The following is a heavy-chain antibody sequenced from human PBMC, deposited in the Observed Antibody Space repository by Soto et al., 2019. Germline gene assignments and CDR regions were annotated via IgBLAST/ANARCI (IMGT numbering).Heavy chain of an antibody. Sequence: EVQLVESGGGLVQPGGSLRLSCAASGFTFGSHWLHWVRHAPGQGLVYVSRISSGGTTTNYAESVKGRFTISRDNARNTLYLQMNSLRVEETAVYYCAIFGTSYGTSGFLYWGQGTPGTVSS. J-gene: IGHJ4*02. CDR1: GFTFGSHW. CDR2: ISSGGTTT. D-gene: IGHD3-22*01. CDR3: AIFGTSYGTSGFLY. V-gene: IGHV3-74*01.